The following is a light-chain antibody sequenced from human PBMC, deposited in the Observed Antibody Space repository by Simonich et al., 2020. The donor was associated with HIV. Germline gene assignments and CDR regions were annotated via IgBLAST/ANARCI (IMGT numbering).Light chain of an antibody. CDR3: QQYNKWPPLT. CDR2: ATS. CDR1: QGISNY. J-gene: IGKJ4*01. V-gene: IGKV1-17*03. Sequence: DIQMTQSPSAMSASVGDRVTITFRASQGISNYLAWFQQKPGKVHKRLIYATSNLQSGFPSRFSGSGSGTEFTLTISSLQSEDFAVYYCQQYNKWPPLTFGGGTKVEMK.